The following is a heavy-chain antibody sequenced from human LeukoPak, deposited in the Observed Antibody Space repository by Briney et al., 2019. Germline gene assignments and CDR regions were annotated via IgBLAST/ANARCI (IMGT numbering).Heavy chain of an antibody. D-gene: IGHD1-26*01. J-gene: IGHJ4*02. CDR3: ARLRRWERGGIDY. CDR1: GGSFSGYY. CDR2: INHSGST. Sequence: PSETLSLTCAVYGGSFSGYYWSWIRQPPGKGLEWIGEINHSGSTNYNPSLKSRVTISVDTSKNQFSLKLSSVTAADTAVYYCARLRRWERGGIDYWGQGTLVTVSS. V-gene: IGHV4-34*01.